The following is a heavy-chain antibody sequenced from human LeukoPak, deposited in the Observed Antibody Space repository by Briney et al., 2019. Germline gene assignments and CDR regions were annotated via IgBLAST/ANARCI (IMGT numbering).Heavy chain of an antibody. CDR2: ISSSSSYI. D-gene: IGHD2-15*01. J-gene: IGHJ5*02. V-gene: IGHV3-21*01. Sequence: GGSPRLSCAASGFTLSSYAMSWVRQGPGKGLEWVSSISSSSSYIYYADSVKGRFTISRDNAKNSLYLQMNSLRAEDTAVYYCARAGSDCSGGSCLNNWFDPWGQGTLVTVSS. CDR1: GFTLSSYA. CDR3: ARAGSDCSGGSCLNNWFDP.